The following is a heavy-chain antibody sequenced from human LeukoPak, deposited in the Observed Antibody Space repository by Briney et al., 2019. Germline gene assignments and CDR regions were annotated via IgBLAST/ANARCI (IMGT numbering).Heavy chain of an antibody. Sequence: GGSLRLSCTTSGFIFNTNSMNWVRQAPGKGLEWVSGISWNSGSIGYADSVKGRFTISRDNAKNSLYLQMNSLRAEDTALYYCAKDQSRYFDWLFERWGQGTLVTVSS. D-gene: IGHD3-9*01. J-gene: IGHJ4*02. V-gene: IGHV3-9*01. CDR3: AKDQSRYFDWLFER. CDR2: ISWNSGSI. CDR1: GFIFNTNS.